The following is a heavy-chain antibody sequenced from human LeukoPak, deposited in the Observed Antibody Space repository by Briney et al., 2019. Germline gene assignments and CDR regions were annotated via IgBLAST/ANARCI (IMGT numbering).Heavy chain of an antibody. CDR1: GFTFSNYW. D-gene: IGHD1/OR15-1a*01. Sequence: GGSLRLSCAASGFTFSNYWMTWVRQAPGKGLEWVANIKQDGSETYYVDSVKGRFTISRDNAKNSLYLHMNSLRAKDTAVYYCARSGLKGPSTKQFDHWGQGTLVTVSS. J-gene: IGHJ4*02. V-gene: IGHV3-7*01. CDR3: ARSGLKGPSTKQFDH. CDR2: IKQDGSET.